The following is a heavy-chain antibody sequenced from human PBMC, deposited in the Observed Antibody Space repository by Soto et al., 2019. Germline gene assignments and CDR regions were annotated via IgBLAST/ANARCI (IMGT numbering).Heavy chain of an antibody. CDR3: ARPHSSSSSWFDP. J-gene: IGHJ5*02. Sequence: EVQLVQSGAEVKKPGESLKISCKGSGYSFTSYWIGWVRQMPGKGLEWMGIIYPGDSDTRYSPSFQGQVTISADKSISTAFLQWSSMKASDTAMYYFARPHSSSSSWFDPWGQGTLVTVSS. V-gene: IGHV5-51*01. CDR2: IYPGDSDT. CDR1: GYSFTSYW. D-gene: IGHD6-6*01.